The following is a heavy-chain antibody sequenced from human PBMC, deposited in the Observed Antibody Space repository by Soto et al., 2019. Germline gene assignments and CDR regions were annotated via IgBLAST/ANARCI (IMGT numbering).Heavy chain of an antibody. CDR2: IYYSGST. CDR3: ALGTNTYGDYVVRMAFDI. D-gene: IGHD4-17*01. CDR1: GGSISSGDYY. Sequence: QVQLQESGPGLVKPSQTLSLTCTVSGGSISSGDYYWSWIRQPPGKGLEWIGYIYYSGSTYYNPSLKSRVTISVDTSKNQFSLKLSSVTAADTAVYYCALGTNTYGDYVVRMAFDIWGQGTMVTVSS. J-gene: IGHJ3*02. V-gene: IGHV4-30-4*01.